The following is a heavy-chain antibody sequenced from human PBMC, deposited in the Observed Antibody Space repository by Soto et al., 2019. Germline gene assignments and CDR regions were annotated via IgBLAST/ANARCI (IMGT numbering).Heavy chain of an antibody. CDR2: ISAYNGNT. D-gene: IGHD5-12*01. CDR1: GYTFTSYG. V-gene: IGHV1-18*01. Sequence: ASVKVSCKASGYTFTSYGIGWVRQAPGQGLEWMGWISAYNGNTNYAQKLQGRVTMTTDTSTSTAYMELRSLRSDDTAVYYCARENNSGYDLPFDYWGQGTLVTVSS. J-gene: IGHJ4*02. CDR3: ARENNSGYDLPFDY.